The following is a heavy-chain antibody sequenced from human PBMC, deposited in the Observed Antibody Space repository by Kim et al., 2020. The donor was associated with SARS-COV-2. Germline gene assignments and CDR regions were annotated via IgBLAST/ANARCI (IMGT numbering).Heavy chain of an antibody. CDR3: ARVVMDEYYYDSSGYSRWFDP. J-gene: IGHJ5*02. Sequence: SETLSLTCTVSGGSISSGGYYWSWIRQHPGKGLEWIGYIYYSGSTYYNPSLKSRVTISVDTSKNQFSLKLSSVTAADTAVYYCARVVMDEYYYDSSGYSRWFDPWGQGTLVTVSS. V-gene: IGHV4-31*03. D-gene: IGHD3-22*01. CDR1: GGSISSGGYY. CDR2: IYYSGST.